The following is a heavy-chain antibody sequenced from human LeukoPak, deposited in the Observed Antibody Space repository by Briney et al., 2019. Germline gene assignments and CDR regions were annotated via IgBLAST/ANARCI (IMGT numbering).Heavy chain of an antibody. J-gene: IGHJ4*02. CDR2: IYYSGST. CDR1: GGSMSGYN. V-gene: IGHV4-59*01. Sequence: PSETLSLTCSVSGGSMSGYNWSWMRQPPGKGLEWIGYIYYSGSTKYNPSLKSRATIVVDTSKNQFSLNLRSVTAADTAVYYCARGRIVGATNLDYWGQGTLVTFSS. CDR3: ARGRIVGATNLDY. D-gene: IGHD1-26*01.